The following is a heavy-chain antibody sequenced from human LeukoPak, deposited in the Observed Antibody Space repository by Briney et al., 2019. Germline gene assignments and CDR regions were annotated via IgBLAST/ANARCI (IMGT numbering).Heavy chain of an antibody. D-gene: IGHD3-10*01. Sequence: PGGSLRLSCAASGFTVSSNYMSWVRQPPGKGLEWIGSIYFSGSTYYNPSLKSRVTISVDTSKNQFSLKLSSVTAADTAVYYCARGRGEGRGISMVRGVRAPSYNWFDPWGHGTLVIVSS. V-gene: IGHV4-39*07. CDR3: ARGRGEGRGISMVRGVRAPSYNWFDP. CDR1: GFTVSSNY. CDR2: IYFSGST. J-gene: IGHJ5*02.